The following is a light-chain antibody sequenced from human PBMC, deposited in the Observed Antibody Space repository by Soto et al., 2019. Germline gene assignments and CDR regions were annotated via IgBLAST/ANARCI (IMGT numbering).Light chain of an antibody. CDR3: QHYNSYPWP. CDR2: KAS. J-gene: IGKJ1*01. V-gene: IGKV1-5*03. CDR1: QTISSW. Sequence: DIQMTQSPSSVSASVGDIVTITCRASQTISSWLAWYQQKPGKAPKLLIYKASTLKSGVPSRFSGSGSGTEFTLTISSLQPGDFATYYCQHYNSYPWPFGQGTKV.